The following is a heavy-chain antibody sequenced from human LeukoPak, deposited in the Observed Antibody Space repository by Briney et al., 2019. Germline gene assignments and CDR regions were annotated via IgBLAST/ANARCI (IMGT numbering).Heavy chain of an antibody. D-gene: IGHD3-22*01. CDR1: GFTFDEYD. V-gene: IGHV3-20*04. Sequence: GGSLRLSCAASGFTFDEYDISWVRQAPGKGLEWVSGISWNGKNIGYADSVRGRFTISRDNARNSLYLQMNSLRAEDTALYYCARVQQYDKFDYWGQGALVTVSS. CDR2: ISWNGKNI. CDR3: ARVQQYDKFDY. J-gene: IGHJ4*02.